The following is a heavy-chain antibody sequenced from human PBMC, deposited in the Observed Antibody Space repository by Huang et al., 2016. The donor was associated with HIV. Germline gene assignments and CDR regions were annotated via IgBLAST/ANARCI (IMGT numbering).Heavy chain of an antibody. Sequence: QVQLQHWGAGLLKPSETLSLTCAVYGGSFSGYYWSWTRQSPGKGLEWIGEINHSGITSSHPSLKSRLPISVDTSKNQFSLKLSSVTAADTAVYYCARERMMSWLDDHDAFDIWGQGTMVTVSS. CDR1: GGSFSGYY. CDR2: INHSGIT. J-gene: IGHJ3*02. V-gene: IGHV4-34*01. D-gene: IGHD1-1*01. CDR3: ARERMMSWLDDHDAFDI.